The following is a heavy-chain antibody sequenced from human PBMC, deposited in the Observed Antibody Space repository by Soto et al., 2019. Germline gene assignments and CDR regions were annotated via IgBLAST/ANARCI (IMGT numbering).Heavy chain of an antibody. CDR1: GFTFSDYY. J-gene: IGHJ6*02. V-gene: IGHV3-11*01. D-gene: IGHD5-18*01. CDR3: ARISRGYSYGSSLSYYSGMDD. Sequence: QVQLVESGGGLVKPGGSLRLSCAASGFTFSDYYMSWIRQAPGKGLEWVSYISSSGSTIYYADSVKGRFTISRDNAKNSLYLQMNSLRAEDPAVYYCARISRGYSYGSSLSYYSGMDDWCQGPTVTAS. CDR2: ISSSGSTI.